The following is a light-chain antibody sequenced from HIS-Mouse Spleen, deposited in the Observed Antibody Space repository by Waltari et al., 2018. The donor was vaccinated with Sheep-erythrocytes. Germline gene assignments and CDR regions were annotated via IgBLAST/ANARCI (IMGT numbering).Light chain of an antibody. CDR1: QDISNY. J-gene: IGKJ4*01. CDR3: QQYDNLPLT. CDR2: DAS. V-gene: IGKV1-33*01. Sequence: DIQMTQSPSSLSASVGDRVTITCQASQDISNYLNWYQQKPVKAPMLLIYDASNLETGVPSRFSGSGSGTDFTFTISSLQPEDIATYYCQQYDNLPLTFGGGTKVEIK.